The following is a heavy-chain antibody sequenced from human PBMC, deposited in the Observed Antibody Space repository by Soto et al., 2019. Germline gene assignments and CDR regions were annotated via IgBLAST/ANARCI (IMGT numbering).Heavy chain of an antibody. D-gene: IGHD6-19*01. CDR3: ARETVAGTDNGFDP. V-gene: IGHV4-4*07. CDR1: GGSISTYY. Sequence: QVQLQESGPGLVKPSETLSLNCTVSGGSISTYYRNWIRQPAGKRLEWLGRIYTSGYTKYNPSLKSRVTVSLDTSRRQFSLKRSSVTAADAAVYYSARETVAGTDNGFDPWGQGTLVTVSS. J-gene: IGHJ5*02. CDR2: IYTSGYT.